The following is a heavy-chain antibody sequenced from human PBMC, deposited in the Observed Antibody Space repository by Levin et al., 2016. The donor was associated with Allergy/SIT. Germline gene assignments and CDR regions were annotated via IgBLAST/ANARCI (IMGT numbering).Heavy chain of an antibody. V-gene: IGHV3-7*04. D-gene: IGHD6-13*01. CDR2: IKQDGSEK. J-gene: IGHJ6*02. CDR3: ARDWAPGYSSSWYANYYYYYGMDV. Sequence: VRQMPGKGLEWVANIKQDGSEKYYVDSVKGRFTISRDNAKNSLYLQMNSLRAEDTAVYYCARDWAPGYSSSWYANYYYYYGMDVWGQGTTVTVSS.